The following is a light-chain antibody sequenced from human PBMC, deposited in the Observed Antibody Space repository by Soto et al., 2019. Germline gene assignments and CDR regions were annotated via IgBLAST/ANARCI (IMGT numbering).Light chain of an antibody. Sequence: DIQMTQSPSSLSASVGDRVPITCRASQGISNYLAWYQQKPGKVPKLLIYAASTLQSGVPSRSSGSGSGTDFTLTISTLQPEDVATYYCQKYNSAPQTVGQGTKVDIK. CDR2: AAS. CDR1: QGISNY. J-gene: IGKJ1*01. V-gene: IGKV1-27*01. CDR3: QKYNSAPQT.